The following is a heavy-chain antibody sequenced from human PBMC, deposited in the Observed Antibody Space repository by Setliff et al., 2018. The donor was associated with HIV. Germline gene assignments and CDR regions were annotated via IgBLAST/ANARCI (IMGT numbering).Heavy chain of an antibody. D-gene: IGHD3-9*01. CDR2: IYSSGNN. V-gene: IGHV4-4*09. CDR1: GCSINNNQ. CDR3: ARVYSDILTGYGYFDD. J-gene: IGHJ4*02. Sequence: ETLSLTCTVSGCSINNNQWSWIRQHPGKGLEWIGYIYSSGNNNYNPSLKSRVIISVATSKNQFSLKLSSVTAADTAVYYCARVYSDILTGYGYFDDWGQGTLVTVSS.